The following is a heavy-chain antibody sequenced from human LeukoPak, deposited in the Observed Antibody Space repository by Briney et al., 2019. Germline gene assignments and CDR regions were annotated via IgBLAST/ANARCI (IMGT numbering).Heavy chain of an antibody. V-gene: IGHV3-74*01. Sequence: GGSLRLSCAASGFTFSTYWMHWVRQAPGKGPVWVSRINGDGSSTSYGDSVKGRFTISGDNAKNTLYLQMNGLRVEDTAVYYCARALGDIRGQGTLVTVSS. CDR1: GFTFSTYW. J-gene: IGHJ4*02. CDR3: ARALGDI. CDR2: INGDGSST.